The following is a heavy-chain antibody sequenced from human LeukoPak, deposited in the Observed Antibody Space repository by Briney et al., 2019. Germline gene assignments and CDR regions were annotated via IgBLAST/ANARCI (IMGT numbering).Heavy chain of an antibody. CDR3: ARGREAAAGTGNWFDP. CDR1: GGTFSSYA. J-gene: IGHJ5*02. V-gene: IGHV1-69*13. Sequence: SVNVSCMASGGTFSSYAISWVRQAPGQGLEWMRGIIPIFGTANYAQKFQGRVTIAADESTSTAYMELSSLRSEDTAVYYCARGREAAAGTGNWFDPWAREPWSPSPQ. D-gene: IGHD6-13*01. CDR2: IIPIFGTA.